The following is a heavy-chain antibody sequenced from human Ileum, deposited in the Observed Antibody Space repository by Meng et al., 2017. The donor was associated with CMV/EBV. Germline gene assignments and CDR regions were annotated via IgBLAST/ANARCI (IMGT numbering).Heavy chain of an antibody. CDR2: INTDSGGT. CDR1: GYTFTSYF. Sequence: ASVKVSCKASGYTFTSYFMHWVRQAPGQGLEYMGIINTDSGGTSYTQKFQGRVTITRDTSTSTVYMDLSSLRSEDTAVYFCMRELVGGHFDYWGQGTLVTGSS. CDR3: MRELVGGHFDY. J-gene: IGHJ4*02. V-gene: IGHV1-46*01. D-gene: IGHD3-10*01.